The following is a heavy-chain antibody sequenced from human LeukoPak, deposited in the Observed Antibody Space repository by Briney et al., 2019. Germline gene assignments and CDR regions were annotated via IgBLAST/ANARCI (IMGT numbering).Heavy chain of an antibody. V-gene: IGHV1-69*05. Sequence: SVKVSFTSSGGSFITYAISWVRQAPGQGLEGMGRIIPIYGTRNYAQKFQGRVTITTDAYTTTAYTAYMELSSLRTEDTAVYYCSNNAFGDYAFDYWGQGTLVTVSS. CDR3: SNNAFGDYAFDY. J-gene: IGHJ4*02. CDR1: GGSFITYA. CDR2: IIPIYGTR. D-gene: IGHD4-17*01.